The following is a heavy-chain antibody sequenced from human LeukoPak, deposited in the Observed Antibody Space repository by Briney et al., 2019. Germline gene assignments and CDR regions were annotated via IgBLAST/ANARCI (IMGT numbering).Heavy chain of an antibody. Sequence: GGSLRLSCAASGFTFSSYAMHWVRQAPGKGLKYVSAISSNGGSTYYANSVKGRFTISRDNSKNTLFLQMGSLRAEDMAVYYCARDLTSGYYFDWYFDLWGRGTLVTVSS. CDR2: ISSNGGST. D-gene: IGHD3-22*01. J-gene: IGHJ2*01. CDR3: ARDLTSGYYFDWYFDL. V-gene: IGHV3-64*01. CDR1: GFTFSSYA.